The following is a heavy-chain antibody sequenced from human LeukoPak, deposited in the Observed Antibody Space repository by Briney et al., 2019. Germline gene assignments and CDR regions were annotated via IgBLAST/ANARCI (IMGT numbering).Heavy chain of an antibody. V-gene: IGHV1-2*02. CDR3: ARKQYYGSGSYYNWDYGMDV. D-gene: IGHD3-10*01. CDR2: INPNSGGT. Sequence: ASVKVSCKASGYTFTGYYMHWLRQAPGQGLEWMGWINPNSGGTNYAQKFQGRVTMTRDTSISTAYMELSRLRSDDTAVYYCARKQYYGSGSYYNWDYGMDVWGQGTTVTVSS. J-gene: IGHJ6*02. CDR1: GYTFTGYY.